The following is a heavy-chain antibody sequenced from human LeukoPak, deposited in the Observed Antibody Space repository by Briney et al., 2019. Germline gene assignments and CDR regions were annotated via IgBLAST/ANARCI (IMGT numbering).Heavy chain of an antibody. J-gene: IGHJ4*02. Sequence: GGSLRLSCSASGFTFSSYAMHWVRQASGKGLEYVSAISSNGGSTYYADSVKGRFTISRDNSKNTLYPQMSSLRAEDTAVYYCVITRGYISNYFDYWGQGTLVTVSS. V-gene: IGHV3-64D*06. D-gene: IGHD5-24*01. CDR1: GFTFSSYA. CDR3: VITRGYISNYFDY. CDR2: ISSNGGST.